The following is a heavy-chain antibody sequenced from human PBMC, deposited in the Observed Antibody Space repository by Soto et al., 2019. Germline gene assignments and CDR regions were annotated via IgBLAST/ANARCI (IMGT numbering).Heavy chain of an antibody. J-gene: IGHJ6*03. Sequence: SETLSLTCTVSGGSISSYYWSWIRQPPGKGLEWIGYIYYSGSTNYNPSLTSRVTISVDTSKNQFSLKLSSVTAADTAVYYCARHRGGEWLAKEYQLNRYYYYYYMDVWGKGTTVTVSS. CDR2: IYYSGST. CDR1: GGSISSYY. V-gene: IGHV4-59*08. CDR3: ARHRGGEWLAKEYQLNRYYYYYYMDV. D-gene: IGHD6-19*01.